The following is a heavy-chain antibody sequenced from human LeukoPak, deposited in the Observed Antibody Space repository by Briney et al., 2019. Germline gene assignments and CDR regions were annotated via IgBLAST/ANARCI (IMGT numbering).Heavy chain of an antibody. CDR2: ISGDGGST. J-gene: IGHJ4*02. V-gene: IGHV3-43*02. D-gene: IGHD6-19*01. CDR1: GFTFSRYG. CDR3: AKDHRYSSGWYADY. Sequence: PGGSLRLSCAASGFTFSRYGMHWVRQAPGKGLEWVSLISGDGGSTYYADSVKGRFTISRDNSKNSLYLQMNSLRTEDTALYYCAKDHRYSSGWYADYWGQGTLVTVSS.